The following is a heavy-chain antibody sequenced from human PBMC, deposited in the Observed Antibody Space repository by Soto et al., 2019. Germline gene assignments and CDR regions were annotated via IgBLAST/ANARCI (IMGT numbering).Heavy chain of an antibody. D-gene: IGHD4-17*01. CDR3: AKDPNGDYVGGVEF. J-gene: IGHJ3*01. Sequence: GGSLGIGCAASGVSFKNYAMSWVLQTPGQGLEWVSGISASGGTTYYADSVKGRFTVSRDSSKDTLSLQMNSLRIEDTAVYYCAKDPNGDYVGGVEFWGHATMVTV. V-gene: IGHV3-23*01. CDR1: GVSFKNYA. CDR2: ISASGGTT.